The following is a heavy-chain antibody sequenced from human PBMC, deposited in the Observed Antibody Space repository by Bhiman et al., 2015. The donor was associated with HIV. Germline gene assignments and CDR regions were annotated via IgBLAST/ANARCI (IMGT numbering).Heavy chain of an antibody. Sequence: EVQLVESGGGLVKPGGSLRLSCAASGFTLSRYDMHWVRQGPGKRLEWVATIATEGDTYYPGPVRGRFNVFREIAKNLLYLQMNSLGVGDTAVYYCGTGGPAAGSAFANWGQGTLVTVSS. V-gene: IGHV3-13*01. CDR2: IATEGDT. CDR3: GTGGPAAGSAFAN. J-gene: IGHJ4*02. CDR1: GFTLSRYD. D-gene: IGHD6-13*01.